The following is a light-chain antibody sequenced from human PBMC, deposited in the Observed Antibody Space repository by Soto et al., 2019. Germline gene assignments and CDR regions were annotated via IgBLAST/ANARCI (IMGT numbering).Light chain of an antibody. Sequence: TSQTPATLSVSPGERDTLSCRASQSVSSNLAWYQQKPGQAPRLLIYGPSTRATGIPDRFSGSGSGKDFTLTVSRLEPADFAVYSCQQRSRWPRITLGQGTRLEIK. CDR2: GPS. V-gene: IGKV3-15*01. CDR3: QQRSRWPRIT. J-gene: IGKJ5*01. CDR1: QSVSSN.